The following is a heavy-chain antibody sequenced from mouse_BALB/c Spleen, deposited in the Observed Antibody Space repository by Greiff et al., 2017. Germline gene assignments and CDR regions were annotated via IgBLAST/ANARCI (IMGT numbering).Heavy chain of an antibody. Sequence: QVQLQQPGAELVRPGASVKLSCKASGYTFTSYWINWVKQRPGQGLEWIGNIYPSDSYTNYNQKFKDKATLTVDKSSSTAYMQLSSPTSEDSAVYYCTPNWDGYYFDYWGQGTTLTVSS. CDR2: IYPSDSYT. J-gene: IGHJ2*01. CDR1: GYTFTSYW. D-gene: IGHD4-1*01. V-gene: IGHV1-69*02. CDR3: TPNWDGYYFDY.